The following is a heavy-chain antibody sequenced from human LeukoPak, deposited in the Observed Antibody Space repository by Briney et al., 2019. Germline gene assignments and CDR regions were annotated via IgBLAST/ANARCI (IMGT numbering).Heavy chain of an antibody. D-gene: IGHD2-15*01. CDR1: GFTYNTYS. Sequence: PGGSLRLSCAASGFTYNTYSMNWVRQAPGKGLEWVANIKQDGSEKYYVDSVKGRFTISRDNAKNSLYLQMNSLRAEDTAVYYCARPAFRTIGINWGQGTLVTVSS. CDR2: IKQDGSEK. J-gene: IGHJ4*02. CDR3: ARPAFRTIGIN. V-gene: IGHV3-7*01.